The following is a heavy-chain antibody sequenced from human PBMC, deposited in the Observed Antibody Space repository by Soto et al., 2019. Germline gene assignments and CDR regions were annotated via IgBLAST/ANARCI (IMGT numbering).Heavy chain of an antibody. CDR3: ARQGNYYFDY. CDR2: ISSSGSTI. V-gene: IGHV3-48*03. J-gene: IGHJ4*01. Sequence: GGSLRLSCAASGFTFSSYEMNWVRQAPGKGLEWVSYISSSGSTIYYADSVKGRFTISRDNAKNSLYLQMNSLRAEDTAVYYCARQGNYYFDYWGHGTLVTVSS. CDR1: GFTFSSYE. D-gene: IGHD4-4*01.